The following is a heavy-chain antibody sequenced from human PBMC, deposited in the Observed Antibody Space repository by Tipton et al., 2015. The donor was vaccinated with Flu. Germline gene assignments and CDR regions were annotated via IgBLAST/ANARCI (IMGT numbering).Heavy chain of an antibody. CDR3: ARWFWNAFDV. CDR1: GFPFSDYY. J-gene: IGHJ3*01. Sequence: SLRLSCAASGFPFSDYYMTWVRQTPGEGLEWISYISSSGITTHYADSVRGRFTISRDNGKNSLYLQMNGLGGDDTAVYYCARWFWNAFDVWGQGTVVSVSS. V-gene: IGHV3-11*04. CDR2: ISSSGITT. D-gene: IGHD3-3*01.